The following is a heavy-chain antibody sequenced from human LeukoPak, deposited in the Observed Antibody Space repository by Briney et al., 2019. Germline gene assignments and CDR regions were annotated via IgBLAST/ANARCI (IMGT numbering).Heavy chain of an antibody. J-gene: IGHJ3*02. CDR1: GFTVSTNY. D-gene: IGHD5-12*01. CDR3: ARDLGYSAYATVRGYAVDI. CDR2: IYSGGST. Sequence: PGGSLRLSCAASGFTVSTNYMSWVRQAPGKGLEWVSIIYSGGSTYYADSMKGRFTISRDISQNTLYLQMNSLRAEDTAAYYCARDLGYSAYATVRGYAVDIWGQGTMVTVSS. V-gene: IGHV3-66*01.